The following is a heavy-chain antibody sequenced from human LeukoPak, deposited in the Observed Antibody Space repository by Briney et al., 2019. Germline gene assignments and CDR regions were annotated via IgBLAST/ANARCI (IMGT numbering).Heavy chain of an antibody. CDR2: IYYSGST. CDR3: ARVWSYDILTGYSINAFDI. J-gene: IGHJ3*02. V-gene: IGHV4-39*07. Sequence: SETLSLTCTASGGSISSSSYYWGCIRQPPGKGLEWIGIIYYSGSTYYNPSLKSRVTISIDTSKHQFSLKLRSVTAADTAVYYCARVWSYDILTGYSINAFDIWGQGTMVTVSS. D-gene: IGHD3-9*01. CDR1: GGSISSSSYY.